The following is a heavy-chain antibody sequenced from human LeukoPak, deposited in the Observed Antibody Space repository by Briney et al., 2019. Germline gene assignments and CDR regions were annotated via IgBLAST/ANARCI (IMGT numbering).Heavy chain of an antibody. J-gene: IGHJ3*02. CDR1: GYTFTSYD. V-gene: IGHV1-8*01. Sequence: ASVNVSCQASGYTFTSYDINWVRRTTGQGLEWMGWMNPNDGNTGYAQKFQGRVTMTRNTSISTAYMKRSSLRSDDTAVYYCARVLSVGLASRAFDIWGQGTMVTVSS. CDR3: ARVLSVGLASRAFDI. D-gene: IGHD3-9*01. CDR2: MNPNDGNT.